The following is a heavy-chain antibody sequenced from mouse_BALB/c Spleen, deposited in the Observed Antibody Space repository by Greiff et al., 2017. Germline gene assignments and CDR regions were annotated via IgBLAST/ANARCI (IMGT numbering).Heavy chain of an antibody. V-gene: IGHV1-15*01. CDR2: IDPETGGT. J-gene: IGHJ3*01. CDR1: GYTFTDYE. CDR3: TRGGAY. Sequence: VQLQQSGAELVRPGASVTLSCKASGYTFTDYEMHWVKQTPVHGLEWIGAIDPETGGTAYNQKFKGKATLTADKSSSTAYMELRSLTSEDSAVYYGTRGGAYWGQGTLVTVSA.